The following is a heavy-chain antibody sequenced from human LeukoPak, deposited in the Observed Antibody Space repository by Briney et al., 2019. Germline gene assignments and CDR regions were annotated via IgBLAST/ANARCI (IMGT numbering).Heavy chain of an antibody. CDR2: MNPNSGNT. J-gene: IGHJ5*02. Sequence: ASVKVSCKASGYTFTSYDTNWVRQATGQGLEWMGWMNPNSGNTGYAQKFQGRVTITRNTSISTAYMELSSLRSEDTAVYYCARAGAYSGYDRPNNWFDPWGQGTLVTVSS. V-gene: IGHV1-8*03. D-gene: IGHD5-12*01. CDR1: GYTFTSYD. CDR3: ARAGAYSGYDRPNNWFDP.